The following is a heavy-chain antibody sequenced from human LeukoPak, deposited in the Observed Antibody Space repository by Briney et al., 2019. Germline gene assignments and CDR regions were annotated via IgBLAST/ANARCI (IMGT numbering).Heavy chain of an antibody. V-gene: IGHV1-18*01. J-gene: IGHJ4*02. CDR1: GYIFTTYG. Sequence: TSVKVSCKTSGYIFTTYGITWVRQAPGQGLEWMGWISADNDDTNYAPEFQGRVTMTTDTSTSTAYMELRTLRSDDTAVYYCARDLVSSYDDYGSSFDYWGQGTLVTVSS. D-gene: IGHD4-17*01. CDR2: ISADNDDT. CDR3: ARDLVSSYDDYGSSFDY.